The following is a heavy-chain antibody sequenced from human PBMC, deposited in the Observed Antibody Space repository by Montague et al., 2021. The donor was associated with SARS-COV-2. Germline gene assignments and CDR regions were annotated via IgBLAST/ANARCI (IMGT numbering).Heavy chain of an antibody. Sequence: SETLSLTCSVSGGSLSTYYWSWIRQPPGRGLEWIGYIDDSGTTRXXPSXRSRATISLDLSKNQFYLDLNSVTAADTAVYYCARNAYNHYGLDVWGQGTTVTVSS. CDR2: IDDSGTT. J-gene: IGHJ6*02. CDR1: GGSLSTYY. V-gene: IGHV4-59*08. CDR3: ARNAYNHYGLDV.